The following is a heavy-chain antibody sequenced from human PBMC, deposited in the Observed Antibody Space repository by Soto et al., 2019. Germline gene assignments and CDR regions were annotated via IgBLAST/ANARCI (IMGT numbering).Heavy chain of an antibody. J-gene: IGHJ6*02. D-gene: IGHD1-26*01. CDR1: GFTFSSYG. CDR2: ISYDGSNK. CDR3: AKADWGAARYYYYGMDV. Sequence: GGSLRLSCAASGFTFSSYGMHWVRQAPGKGLEWVAVISYDGSNKYYADSVKGRFTISRDNSKNTLYLQMNSLRAEDTAVYYCAKADWGAARYYYYGMDVWGQGTTVTVSS. V-gene: IGHV3-30*18.